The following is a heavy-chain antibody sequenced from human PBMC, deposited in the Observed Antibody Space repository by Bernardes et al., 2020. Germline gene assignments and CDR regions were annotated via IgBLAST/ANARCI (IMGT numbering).Heavy chain of an antibody. CDR2: IYYSGST. CDR3: ARFYSGRDAFDI. Sequence: ETLSLTCTVSGGSISSSSYYWGWIRQPPGKGLEWIGSIYYSGSTYYNPSLKSRVTISVDTSKNQFSLKLSSVTAADTAVYYCARFYSGRDAFDIWGQGTMVTVSS. J-gene: IGHJ3*02. D-gene: IGHD1-26*01. V-gene: IGHV4-39*01. CDR1: GGSISSSSYY.